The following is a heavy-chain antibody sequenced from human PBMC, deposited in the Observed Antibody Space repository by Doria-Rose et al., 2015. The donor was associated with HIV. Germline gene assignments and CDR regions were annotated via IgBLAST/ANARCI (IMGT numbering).Heavy chain of an antibody. CDR2: ITAENGNT. CDR1: GYTFTSYG. Sequence: QVQLVQSGPEVKKPGALVKVSCKASGYTFTSYGISWVRQAPGQGLEWMGRITAENGNTKYAQKFQGRVTMTTDTSTSTAYMELRSLRSDDTALYYCARRTDYFDYWGQGTLVTVSS. CDR3: ARRTDYFDY. V-gene: IGHV1-18*01. J-gene: IGHJ4*02.